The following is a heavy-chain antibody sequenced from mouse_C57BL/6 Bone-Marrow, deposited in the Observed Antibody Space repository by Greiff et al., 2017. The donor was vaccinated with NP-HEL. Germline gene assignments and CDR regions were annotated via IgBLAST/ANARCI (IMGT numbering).Heavy chain of an antibody. CDR2: IYPENGDT. CDR3: TTGGIRTYAMDY. CDR1: GFNIKDDY. D-gene: IGHD1-1*01. J-gene: IGHJ4*01. Sequence: VQLQQSGAELVRPGASVKLSCTVSGFNIKDDYMHWVKQRPEQGLEWIGWIYPENGDTEYASKFPGKATITADTSSNTAYVQRSSLTSEDTAVYYCTTGGIRTYAMDYWGQGTSVTVSS. V-gene: IGHV14-4*01.